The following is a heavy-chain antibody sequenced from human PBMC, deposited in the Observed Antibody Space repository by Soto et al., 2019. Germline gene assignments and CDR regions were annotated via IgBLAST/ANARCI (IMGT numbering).Heavy chain of an antibody. V-gene: IGHV4-59*11. CDR2: IHYSGIT. CDR1: GGYFSGPY. Sequence: QVQLLESGTGLVKPSETMSLTCTVSGGYFSGPYWGWIRQPPGKGLEWFGYIHYSGITNYDPSLRSRVTMSIDMSKNQFSLSLTSVTTADTAIYYCARIEGTMIYFFDYWGPGYLVTVSS. D-gene: IGHD3-22*01. CDR3: ARIEGTMIYFFDY. J-gene: IGHJ4*02.